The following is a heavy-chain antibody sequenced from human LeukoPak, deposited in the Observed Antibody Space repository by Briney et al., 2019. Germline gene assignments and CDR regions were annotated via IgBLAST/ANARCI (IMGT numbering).Heavy chain of an antibody. D-gene: IGHD4-11*01. CDR3: ARERNSAGSHLDY. Sequence: PGGSLRLSCVASGFTFSSYWMHWARQAPGKGLVWVSRINRDETSTTYADSVKGRFTISRDNAKNTLYLHMNSLRAEDTAVYYCARERNSAGSHLDYWGQGTLVTVSS. CDR1: GFTFSSYW. J-gene: IGHJ4*02. V-gene: IGHV3-74*01. CDR2: INRDETST.